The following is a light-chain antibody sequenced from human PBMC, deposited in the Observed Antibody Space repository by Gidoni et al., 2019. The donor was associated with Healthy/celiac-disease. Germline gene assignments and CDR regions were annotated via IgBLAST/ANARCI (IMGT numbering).Light chain of an antibody. V-gene: IGLV4-69*01. J-gene: IGLJ3*02. CDR3: QTWGTGLGV. Sequence: QLVVTQSPSASASLGASVKLTCTLSRGHSSYAIAWHQQQPEKGPRYLMKVNSDGSHSKGDGIPDRFSGSSSGAERYLTISSLQSEDEADYYCQTWGTGLGVFGGGTKLTV. CDR1: RGHSSYA. CDR2: VNSDGSH.